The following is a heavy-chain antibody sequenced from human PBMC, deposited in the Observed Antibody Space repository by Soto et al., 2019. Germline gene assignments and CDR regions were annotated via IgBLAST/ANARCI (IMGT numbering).Heavy chain of an antibody. J-gene: IGHJ4*02. CDR1: GFTFSSYS. CDR2: ISSSSSYI. CDR3: AIESAQVDYFDY. Sequence: PGGSLRLSCAASGFTFSSYSMNWVRQAPGKGLEWVSSISSSSSYIYYADSVKGRFTISRDNAKNSLYLQMNSLRAEDTAVYYCAIESAQVDYFDYWGQGTLVTGST. V-gene: IGHV3-21*01. D-gene: IGHD2-15*01.